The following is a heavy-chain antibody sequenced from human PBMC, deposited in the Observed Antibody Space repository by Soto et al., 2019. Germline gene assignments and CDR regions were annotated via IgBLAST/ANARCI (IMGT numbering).Heavy chain of an antibody. D-gene: IGHD6-13*01. V-gene: IGHV3-9*01. CDR3: AKGDSSWYGPPGFDY. J-gene: IGHJ4*02. Sequence: PGGSLRLSCAASGFTFDDYAMHWVRQAPGKGLEWVSGISWNSGSIGYADSVKGRFTISRDNAKNSLYLQMNSLRAEDTALYYCAKGDSSWYGPPGFDYWGQGTLVTVSS. CDR2: ISWNSGSI. CDR1: GFTFDDYA.